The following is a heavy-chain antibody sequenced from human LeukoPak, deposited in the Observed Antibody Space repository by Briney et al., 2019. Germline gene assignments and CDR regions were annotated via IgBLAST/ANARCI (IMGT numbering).Heavy chain of an antibody. J-gene: IGHJ4*02. CDR2: IIPMLGTA. CDR3: ARASTYDFWSGYYTE. D-gene: IGHD3-3*01. V-gene: IGHV1-69*05. Sequence: ASVKVSCKASGGTFSNYAISWVRQAPGQGLEWMGGIIPMLGTASYAQKFQGRVTITTDESTSTAYMQLSSLRSEDTAIYYCARASTYDFWSGYYTEWGQGTLVTVSS. CDR1: GGTFSNYA.